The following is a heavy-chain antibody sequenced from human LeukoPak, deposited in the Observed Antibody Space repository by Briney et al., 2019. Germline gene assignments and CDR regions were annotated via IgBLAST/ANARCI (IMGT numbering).Heavy chain of an antibody. CDR1: GFTFSSYW. CDR3: ARILELGVVRTFDY. D-gene: IGHD3-3*01. J-gene: IGHJ4*02. Sequence: GGSLRLSCAASGFTFSSYWMHWVRQAPGKGLVWVSRINSDGSSTSYADSVKGRYTISRDNSKNTLYLQMNSLRAEDTAVYYCARILELGVVRTFDYWGQGTLVTVSS. V-gene: IGHV3-74*01. CDR2: INSDGSST.